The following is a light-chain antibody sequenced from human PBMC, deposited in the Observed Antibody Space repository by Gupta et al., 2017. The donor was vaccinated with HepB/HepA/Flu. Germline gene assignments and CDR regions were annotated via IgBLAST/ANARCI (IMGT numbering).Light chain of an antibody. CDR3: QSYGSSRSAVV. J-gene: IGLJ2*01. Sequence: QSVLTQPPSVSGAPGQRVTISCTGSSSNIGAGYDVHWYQQLPGTAPKLLIYGNSNRPSGVPDRFSGSKSGTSASPATTGLQAEDEADYDGQSYGSSRSAVVFGGGTKLTVL. CDR1: SSNIGAGYD. V-gene: IGLV1-40*01. CDR2: GNS.